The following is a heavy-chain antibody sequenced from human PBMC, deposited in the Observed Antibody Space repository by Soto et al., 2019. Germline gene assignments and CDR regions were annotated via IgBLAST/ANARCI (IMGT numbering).Heavy chain of an antibody. Sequence: GGSVKDYVKTSGGTFGSYAISWVRQAPGQGLEWMGGIIPIFGTANYAQKFQGRVTITADKSTSTAYMELSSLRSEDTAVYYCARVGTGTPYYFDYWGQGTLVTVSS. CDR3: ARVGTGTPYYFDY. D-gene: IGHD1-7*01. J-gene: IGHJ4*02. V-gene: IGHV1-69*06. CDR1: GGTFGSYA. CDR2: IIPIFGTA.